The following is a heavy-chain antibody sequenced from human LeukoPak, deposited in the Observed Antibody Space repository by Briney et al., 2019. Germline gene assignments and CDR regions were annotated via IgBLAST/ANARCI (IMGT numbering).Heavy chain of an antibody. CDR2: IWYDGSNK. D-gene: IGHD3-3*01. J-gene: IGHJ4*02. CDR3: ARGSEYYDFWSPYLSDDF. V-gene: IGHV3-33*01. CDR1: GFTFSSYG. Sequence: PGGSLRLSCAASGFTFSSYGMHWVRQAPGKGLEWVAVIWYDGSNKYYADSVKGRFTISRDNSKNTLYLQMNSLRAGDTAVYYCARGSEYYDFWSPYLSDDFWGQGTLVTVSS.